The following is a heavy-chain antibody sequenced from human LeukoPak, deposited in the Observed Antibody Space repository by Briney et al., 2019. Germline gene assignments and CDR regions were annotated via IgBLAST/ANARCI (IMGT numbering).Heavy chain of an antibody. J-gene: IGHJ6*03. CDR1: GFTFSSYS. CDR2: SSSSSSHT. Sequence: GRSLRLSCAASGFTFSSYSMSWVRQAPGKGLEWVSSSSSSSSHTYHADSVKGRFTISRDNAKRALYLQMNSLRAEDTAVYYCARAGYDILTGYSASYMDVWGKGTTVTVSS. D-gene: IGHD3-9*01. V-gene: IGHV3-21*01. CDR3: ARAGYDILTGYSASYMDV.